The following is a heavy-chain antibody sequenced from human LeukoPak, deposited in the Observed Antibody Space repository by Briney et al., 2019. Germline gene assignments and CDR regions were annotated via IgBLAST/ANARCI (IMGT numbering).Heavy chain of an antibody. Sequence: SETLSLTCAVYGGSFSGYYWSWIRQPPGKGLEWIGEINHSGSTNYNPSLKSRVTISVDTSKNQFSLKLSSVTAADTAVYYCARANRDYGGNDYWGQGTLVTVSS. V-gene: IGHV4-34*01. CDR2: INHSGST. CDR3: ARANRDYGGNDY. CDR1: GGSFSGYY. D-gene: IGHD4-23*01. J-gene: IGHJ4*02.